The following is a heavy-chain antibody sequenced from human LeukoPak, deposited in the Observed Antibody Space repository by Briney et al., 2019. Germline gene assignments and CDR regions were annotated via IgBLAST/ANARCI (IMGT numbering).Heavy chain of an antibody. D-gene: IGHD3-22*01. V-gene: IGHV1-46*01. J-gene: IGHJ5*02. CDR2: INPKTGIT. Sequence: GASVKVSCKASGYTFATYYIHWVRQAPGQGLEWMGIINPKTGITNYAQKFQGRVTITRDTSTRTVYMELSSLRSEDTAVYYCARALSGSSGYYNWFDPWGQGTLVTVSS. CDR3: ARALSGSSGYYNWFDP. CDR1: GYTFATYY.